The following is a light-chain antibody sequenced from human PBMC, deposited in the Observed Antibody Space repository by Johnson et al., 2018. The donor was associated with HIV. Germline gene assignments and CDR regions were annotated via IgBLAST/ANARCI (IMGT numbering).Light chain of an antibody. CDR3: GTLDSSLSALYV. J-gene: IGLJ1*01. CDR1: SSNIGNNY. CDR2: ENN. V-gene: IGLV1-51*02. Sequence: QSILTQPPSVSAAPGQKVTISCSGSSSNIGNNYVSWYQQLPGTAPKLLIYENNKRPSGIPDRFSGSKSGTSATLGITGLPTGDEADYYCGTLDSSLSALYVFGTGTKVTVL.